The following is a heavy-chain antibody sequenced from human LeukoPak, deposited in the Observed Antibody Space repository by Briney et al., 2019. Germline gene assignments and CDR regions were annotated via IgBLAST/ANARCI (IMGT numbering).Heavy chain of an antibody. D-gene: IGHD3-10*01. CDR3: ARDLKGSGVFDY. Sequence: GGSLRLSCAASGFTFSDYYMSWIRQAPGKGLEWVSYISSSSSYTSYADSVKGRFTISRDNAKNSLYLQMNSLRAEDTAVYYCARDLKGSGVFDYWGQGTLVTVSS. V-gene: IGHV3-11*06. J-gene: IGHJ4*02. CDR1: GFTFSDYY. CDR2: ISSSSSYT.